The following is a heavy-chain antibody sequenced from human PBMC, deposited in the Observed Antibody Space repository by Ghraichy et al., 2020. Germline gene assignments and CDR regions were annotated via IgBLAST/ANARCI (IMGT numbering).Heavy chain of an antibody. J-gene: IGHJ6*02. CDR1: GFTFSSYA. CDR3: AKDLLAIAAGDRDYGMDV. D-gene: IGHD6-13*01. Sequence: GESLRLSCAASGFTFSSYAMSWVRQAPGKGLEWVSVISGSGGSTYYADSVKGRFAISRDNSKNMLYLQMNSLRAEDTAVYYCAKDLLAIAAGDRDYGMDVWGQGTTVTVSS. CDR2: ISGSGGST. V-gene: IGHV3-23*01.